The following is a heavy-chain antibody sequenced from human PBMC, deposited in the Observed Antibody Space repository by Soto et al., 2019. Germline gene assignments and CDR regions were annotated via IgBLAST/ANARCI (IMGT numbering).Heavy chain of an antibody. CDR3: ARVIAAAGSAGDAFDI. J-gene: IGHJ3*02. Sequence: QVQLVQTGAEVKKPGASVKVSCKASGYTFTSYGISWVRQAPGQGLEWMGGISAYNGNTNDAQKLQGRVTMTTDTSTSTAYMELRSLRSDDTAVYFCARVIAAAGSAGDAFDIWGHGTMVTVSS. V-gene: IGHV1-18*01. D-gene: IGHD6-13*01. CDR2: ISAYNGNT. CDR1: GYTFTSYG.